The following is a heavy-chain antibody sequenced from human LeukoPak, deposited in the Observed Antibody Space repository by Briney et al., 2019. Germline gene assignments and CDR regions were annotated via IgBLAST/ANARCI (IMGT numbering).Heavy chain of an antibody. Sequence: AGGSLRFSCASSGFTFSNYSMNWVRQAPGKGLEWVSSISSSSSYIYYADSVKGRFTISRDNAKNSLYLQMNSLRAEDTAVYYCAKAGAVVVVAAKYFDYWGQGTLVTVSS. J-gene: IGHJ4*02. CDR1: GFTFSNYS. CDR2: ISSSSSYI. V-gene: IGHV3-21*04. CDR3: AKAGAVVVVAAKYFDY. D-gene: IGHD2-15*01.